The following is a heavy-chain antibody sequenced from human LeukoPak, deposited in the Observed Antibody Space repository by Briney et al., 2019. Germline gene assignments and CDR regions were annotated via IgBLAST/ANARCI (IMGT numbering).Heavy chain of an antibody. D-gene: IGHD3-9*01. V-gene: IGHV4-61*02. CDR3: ARVRPYYDILTGYSFDY. CDR2: IYTSGST. CDR1: GGSISSGSYY. J-gene: IGHJ4*02. Sequence: SETLSLTCTVSGGSISSGSYYWRWIRQPAGKGLEWIGRIYTSGSTNYNPSLKSRVTISVDTSKNQFSLKLSSVTAADTAVYYCARVRPYYDILTGYSFDYWGQGTLVTVSS.